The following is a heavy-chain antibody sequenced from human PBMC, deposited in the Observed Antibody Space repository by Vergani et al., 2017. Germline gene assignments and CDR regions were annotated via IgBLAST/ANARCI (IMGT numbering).Heavy chain of an antibody. J-gene: IGHJ2*01. D-gene: IGHD3-16*01. CDR3: ASGKYYSDSTSHFRGRYFDV. CDR2: IYTSGNG. CDR1: GDSIISRSYY. Sequence: QMQLQESGPGLVKASETLSLTCTVSGDSIISRSYYWGWIRQPPRKGLEWIGRIYTSGNGDSSSSLKSRVTISADTSKNQFSLRLTSVTAADTAVYYCASGKYYSDSTSHFRGRYFDVWGRGTLVTVPS. V-gene: IGHV4-39*01.